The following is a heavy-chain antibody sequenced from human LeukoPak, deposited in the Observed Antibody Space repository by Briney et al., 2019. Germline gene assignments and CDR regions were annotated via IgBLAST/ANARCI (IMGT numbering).Heavy chain of an antibody. CDR2: IYPGDSDT. J-gene: IGHJ4*02. D-gene: IGHD6-13*01. V-gene: IGHV5-51*01. Sequence: AGESLKISCKGSGYSFTSYWIGWVRQMPGKGLEWMGVIYPGDSDTRYSPSFQGQVTISADKSVSTAYLQWSSLKASDTAMYYCARPVYTSNWFQFDYWGQGTLVTVSS. CDR3: ARPVYTSNWFQFDY. CDR1: GYSFTSYW.